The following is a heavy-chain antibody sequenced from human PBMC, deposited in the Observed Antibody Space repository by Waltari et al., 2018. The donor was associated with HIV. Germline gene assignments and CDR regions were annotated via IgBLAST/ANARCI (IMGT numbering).Heavy chain of an antibody. V-gene: IGHV5-51*03. CDR3: ARYITMVRGGANWFDP. CDR2: IYPGDSDT. CDR1: GYSFTSYW. D-gene: IGHD3-10*01. Sequence: EVQLVQSGAEVKKPGESLKISCKGSGYSFTSYWIGWVRQMPGKGLEWLGVIYPGDSDTRYSPSFQGQVTISADKSISTAYRQWSSLKASDTAMYYCARYITMVRGGANWFDPWGQGTLVTVSS. J-gene: IGHJ5*02.